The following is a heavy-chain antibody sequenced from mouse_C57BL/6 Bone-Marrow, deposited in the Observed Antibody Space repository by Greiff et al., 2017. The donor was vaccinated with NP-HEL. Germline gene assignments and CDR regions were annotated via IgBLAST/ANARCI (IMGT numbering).Heavy chain of an antibody. CDR1: GYAFSSYW. Sequence: VQLQQSGAELVKPGASVKISCKASGYAFSSYWMNWVKQRPGKGLEWIGQIYPGDGDTNYNGKFKGKATLTADKSSSTAYMQLSSLTSEDSAVYFCSRSGYYGRFAYWGQGTLVTVSA. V-gene: IGHV1-80*01. CDR2: IYPGDGDT. D-gene: IGHD1-1*01. CDR3: SRSGYYGRFAY. J-gene: IGHJ3*01.